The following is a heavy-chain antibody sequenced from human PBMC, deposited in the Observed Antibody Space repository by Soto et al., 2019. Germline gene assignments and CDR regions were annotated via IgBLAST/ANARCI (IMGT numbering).Heavy chain of an antibody. CDR3: AKEIYGSGNYGMDV. CDR2: ISGSGGST. D-gene: IGHD3-10*01. J-gene: IGHJ6*02. CDR1: GFTFSSYA. V-gene: IGHV3-23*01. Sequence: EVQLLESGGGLVQPGGSLRLSCAASGFTFSSYAMSWVRQAPGKGLEWVSDISGSGGSTYYADTVKGRFTISRDKSKNTLYLEMNSLRAEDTAVYYCAKEIYGSGNYGMDVWGQGPTVTVSS.